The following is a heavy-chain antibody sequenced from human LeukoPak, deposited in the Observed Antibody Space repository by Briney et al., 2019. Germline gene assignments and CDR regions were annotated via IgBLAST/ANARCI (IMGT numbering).Heavy chain of an antibody. CDR2: IYYSGSP. V-gene: IGHV4-39*01. CDR1: GGSISSSSYY. D-gene: IGHD2-15*01. CDR3: ARGLPQLPPYFDY. Sequence: SETLSLTCTVSGGSISSSSYYWVWIRQPPGKGLEWIGIIYYSGSPYYNPSLTSRVTISVDASKNQFSLKLSSVTAADTAVYYCARGLPQLPPYFDYWGQGTLVTVSS. J-gene: IGHJ4*02.